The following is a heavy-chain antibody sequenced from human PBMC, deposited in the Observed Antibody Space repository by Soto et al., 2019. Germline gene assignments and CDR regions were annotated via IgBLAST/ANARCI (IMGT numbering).Heavy chain of an antibody. V-gene: IGHV3-72*01. D-gene: IGHD4-17*01. CDR1: GFTFSDHY. J-gene: IGHJ4*02. CDR2: SRNKAKSFTT. Sequence: EVQLVESGGGLVQPGGSLRLSCATSGFTFSDHYMDWIRQAPGKGLEWVGRSRNKAKSFTTDDAASVTGRFTISRDDSKNQLYLQLNILKTEDTAVYYCANYKYGDRDYWGQGTLVSVSS. CDR3: ANYKYGDRDY.